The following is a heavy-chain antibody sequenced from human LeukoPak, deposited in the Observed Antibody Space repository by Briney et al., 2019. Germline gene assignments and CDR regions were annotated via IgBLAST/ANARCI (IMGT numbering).Heavy chain of an antibody. Sequence: PGESLKTSCKGSGYSFPNYWIGWVRQMPGKGLEWMGVIYCGDSDTRYSPSFQGQVTISVDKSISTAYLQWSGLKSSDTAMYYCARHYGRWGSSGYYFDYWGQGTLVTVSS. CDR1: GYSFPNYW. D-gene: IGHD3-22*01. CDR3: ARHYGRWGSSGYYFDY. V-gene: IGHV5-51*01. J-gene: IGHJ4*02. CDR2: IYCGDSDT.